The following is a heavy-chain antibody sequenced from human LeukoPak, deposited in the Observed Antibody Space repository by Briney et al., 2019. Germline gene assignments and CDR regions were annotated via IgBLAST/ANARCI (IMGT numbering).Heavy chain of an antibody. CDR1: GFTFSSYG. CDR3: AKDFGPLAAIGFAFY. Sequence: GGSLRLSCAASGFTFSSYGMHRVRQAPGKGLEWVAVISYDGSNKYYADSVKGRFTISRDNSKNTLYLQMDSLRAEDTAVYYCAKDFGPLAAIGFAFYWGQGTLVTVSS. D-gene: IGHD2-2*02. V-gene: IGHV3-30*18. CDR2: ISYDGSNK. J-gene: IGHJ4*02.